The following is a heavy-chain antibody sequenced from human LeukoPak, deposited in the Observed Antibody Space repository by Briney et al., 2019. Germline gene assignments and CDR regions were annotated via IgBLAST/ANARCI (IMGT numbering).Heavy chain of an antibody. CDR1: GGSISSSSYY. J-gene: IGHJ4*02. CDR3: ARGRLGSSSLPFFDY. V-gene: IGHV4-39*07. D-gene: IGHD6-6*01. CDR2: IYYSGST. Sequence: PSETLSLTCTVSGGSISSSSYYWGWIRQPPGKGLEWIGSIYYSGSTYYNPSLKSRVTISVDTSKNQFSLKLSSVTAADTAVYYCARGRLGSSSLPFFDYWGQGTLVTVSS.